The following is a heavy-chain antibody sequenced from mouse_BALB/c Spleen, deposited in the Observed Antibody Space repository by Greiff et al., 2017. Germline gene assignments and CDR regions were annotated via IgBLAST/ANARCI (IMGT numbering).Heavy chain of an antibody. J-gene: IGHJ2*01. CDR2: IDPANGNT. D-gene: IGHD1-1*01. CDR3: ARWGGNYFDY. V-gene: IGHV14-3*02. CDR1: GFNTKDTY. Sequence: VQLQQSGAELVKPGASVKLSCTASGFNTKDTYMHWVKQRPEQGLEWIGRIDPANGNTKYDPKFQGKATITADTSSNTAYLQLSSLTSEDTAVYYCARWGGNYFDYWGQGTTLTVSS.